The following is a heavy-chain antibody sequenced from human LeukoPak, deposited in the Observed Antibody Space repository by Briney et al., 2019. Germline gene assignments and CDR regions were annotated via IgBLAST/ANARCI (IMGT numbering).Heavy chain of an antibody. D-gene: IGHD2-15*01. J-gene: IGHJ4*02. CDR1: GYTFTCYY. Sequence: ASVKVSCKASGYTFTCYYMHWVRQAPGQGLEWMGWINPNSGGPNYAQKFQGRVTMTRDTSISTAYMERTRLRSCDTAMYYYAAVKKRYCRGGSCYPASYFDYWGQGTLVTVSS. CDR2: INPNSGGP. V-gene: IGHV1-2*02. CDR3: AAVKKRYCRGGSCYPASYFDY.